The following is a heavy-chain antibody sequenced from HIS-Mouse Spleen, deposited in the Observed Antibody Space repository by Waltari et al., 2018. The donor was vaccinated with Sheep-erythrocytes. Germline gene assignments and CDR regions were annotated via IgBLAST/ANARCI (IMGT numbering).Heavy chain of an antibody. D-gene: IGHD1-26*01. Sequence: EVQLVESGGGLIQPGGSLRLSCAASGFTVSSNYIRRVRQAPGKGLEWVSVIYSGGSTYYADSVKGRFTISRDNSKNTLYLQMNSLRAEDTAVYYCASDPSGSYYYYGMDVWGQGTTVTVSS. CDR2: IYSGGST. V-gene: IGHV3-53*01. CDR1: GFTVSSNY. J-gene: IGHJ6*02. CDR3: ASDPSGSYYYYGMDV.